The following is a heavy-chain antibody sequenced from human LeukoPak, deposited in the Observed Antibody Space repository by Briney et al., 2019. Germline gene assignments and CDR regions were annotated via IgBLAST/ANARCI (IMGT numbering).Heavy chain of an antibody. V-gene: IGHV4-59*01. J-gene: IGHJ6*03. D-gene: IGHD5-18*01. Sequence: SETLSLTCTVSGGSISNYYWSWIRQPPGKGLEWIGYIYYSGSTNYNPSLKSRVTISVDTSKNQFSLKLSSVTAADTAVYYCARQTAMDVWGKGTTVTVSS. CDR1: GGSISNYY. CDR2: IYYSGST. CDR3: ARQTAMDV.